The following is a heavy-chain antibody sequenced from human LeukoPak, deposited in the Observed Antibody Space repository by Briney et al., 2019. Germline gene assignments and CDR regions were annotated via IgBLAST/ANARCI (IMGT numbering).Heavy chain of an antibody. J-gene: IGHJ6*02. D-gene: IGHD5-12*01. Sequence: PGRSLRLSCAASGFTFDDYAMHWVRQAPGKGLEWVSGISWNSGSIGYADSVKGRFTISRDSAKNSLYLQMNSLRAEDTAVYYCARIKYSGYDFRYYYYYGMDVWGQGTTVTVSS. CDR3: ARIKYSGYDFRYYYYYGMDV. CDR2: ISWNSGSI. CDR1: GFTFDDYA. V-gene: IGHV3-9*01.